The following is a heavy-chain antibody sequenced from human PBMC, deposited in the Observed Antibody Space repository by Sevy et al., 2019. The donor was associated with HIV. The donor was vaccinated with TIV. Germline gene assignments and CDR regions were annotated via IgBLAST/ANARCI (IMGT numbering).Heavy chain of an antibody. CDR2: ICFRNNAI. Sequence: GGSLRLSCEASGFPFSNYKMTWVRQPPGKGLEWVSSICFRNNAIQYADSVKGRFTISRDKAKNSLFLQMNSLRAEDTAVYYCATTTVATQFDSWGQGTLVTVSS. D-gene: IGHD4-17*01. CDR1: GFPFSNYK. J-gene: IGHJ4*02. V-gene: IGHV3-48*01. CDR3: ATTTVATQFDS.